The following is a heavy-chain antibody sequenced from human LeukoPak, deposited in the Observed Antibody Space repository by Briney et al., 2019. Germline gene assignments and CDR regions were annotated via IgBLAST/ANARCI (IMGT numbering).Heavy chain of an antibody. D-gene: IGHD6-19*01. CDR2: ISSSSAYI. V-gene: IGHV3-21*01. J-gene: IGHJ4*02. Sequence: GGSLRLSCVASRFIFSDYSMDWVRQAPGKGLEWVSSISSSSAYIFYSDSVKGRFTISRDNSKNTLYLQMNSLRAEDTAVYYCAKDQTYSSGWYIDYWGQGTLVTVSS. CDR1: RFIFSDYS. CDR3: AKDQTYSSGWYIDY.